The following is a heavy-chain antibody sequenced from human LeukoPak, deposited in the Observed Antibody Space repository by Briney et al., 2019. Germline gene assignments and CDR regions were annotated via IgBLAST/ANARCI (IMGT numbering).Heavy chain of an antibody. J-gene: IGHJ4*02. D-gene: IGHD3-10*01. CDR2: INPNSGGT. Sequence: ASVKVSCKASGYTFTGYYMHWVRQAPGQGLEWMGWINPNSGGTNHAQKFQGRVTMTRDTSISTAYMELSRLRSDDTAMYYCARDRPLDADDYYGFYYFDYWGQGTLVTVSS. CDR1: GYTFTGYY. CDR3: ARDRPLDADDYYGFYYFDY. V-gene: IGHV1-2*02.